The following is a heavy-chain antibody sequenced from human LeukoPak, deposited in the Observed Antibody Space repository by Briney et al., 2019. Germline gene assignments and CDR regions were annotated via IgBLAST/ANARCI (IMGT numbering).Heavy chain of an antibody. Sequence: ASVKVSCKPSEYIFTDDYMHWVRQTPGQGLEWMGWINPYSGGTNYAQKFQGRVTMTRDTSISTAYMELSRLRSDDTAVYYCVRDRTKYCSSTSCPLDYWGQGTLVTVSS. CDR2: INPYSGGT. CDR1: EYIFTDDY. J-gene: IGHJ4*02. CDR3: VRDRTKYCSSTSCPLDY. V-gene: IGHV1-2*02. D-gene: IGHD2-2*01.